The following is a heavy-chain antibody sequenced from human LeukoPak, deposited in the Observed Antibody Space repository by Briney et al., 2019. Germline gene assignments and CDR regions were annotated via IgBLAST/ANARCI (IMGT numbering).Heavy chain of an antibody. D-gene: IGHD4-23*01. CDR2: ISGSGGIT. CDR1: GITFSSYA. CDR3: AKHRLITVVSSADY. V-gene: IGHV3-23*01. J-gene: IGHJ4*02. Sequence: PGGSLRLSCAASGITFSSYAMSWVRQAPGKGLEWVSGISGSGGITYYAGSVKGRFTVSRDNSNNTLYLQMNSLRAEDTAVYYCAKHRLITVVSSADYWGQGALVIVSS.